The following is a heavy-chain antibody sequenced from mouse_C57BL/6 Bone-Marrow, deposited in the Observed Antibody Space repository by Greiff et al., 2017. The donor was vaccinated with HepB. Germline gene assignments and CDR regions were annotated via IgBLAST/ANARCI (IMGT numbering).Heavy chain of an antibody. Sequence: VQLKESGPGLVKPSQSLSLTCSVTGYSITSGYYWNWIRQFPGNKLEWMGYISYDGSNNYNPSLKNRISITRDTSKNQFFLKLNSVTTEDTATYYCAREDYCGSSTWFAYWGQGTLVTVSA. CDR2: ISYDGSN. CDR3: AREDYCGSSTWFAY. CDR1: GYSITSGYY. J-gene: IGHJ3*01. V-gene: IGHV3-6*01. D-gene: IGHD1-1*01.